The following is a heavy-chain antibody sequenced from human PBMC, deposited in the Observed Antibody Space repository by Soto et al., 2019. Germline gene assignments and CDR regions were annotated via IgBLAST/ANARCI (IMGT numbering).Heavy chain of an antibody. CDR2: ISYDGSNK. CDR1: GFTFSSYA. J-gene: IGHJ4*02. D-gene: IGHD1-26*01. Sequence: GGSLRLSCAASGFTFSSYAMHWVRQAPGKGLEWVAVISYDGSNKYYADSVKGRFTISRDNSKNTLYLQMNSLRAEDTAVYYCAKDGNSGSYYLFDYWGQGTLVTVSS. V-gene: IGHV3-30-3*01. CDR3: AKDGNSGSYYLFDY.